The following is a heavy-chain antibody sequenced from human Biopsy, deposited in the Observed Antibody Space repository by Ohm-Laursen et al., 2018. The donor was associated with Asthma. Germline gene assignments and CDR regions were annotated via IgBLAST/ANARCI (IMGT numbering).Heavy chain of an antibody. CDR3: AKEGVAGTHIED. D-gene: IGHD6-19*01. CDR1: RFTYE. V-gene: IGHV3-30*04. Sequence: SLRLSCAASRFTYEMHWVRQAPGKGLEWVAVISYDGSSTYYADSVKGRFTISRDNSKNTLSLQMNSLTAEDTAVYYCAKEGVAGTHIEDWGQGTLVTVSS. CDR2: ISYDGSST. J-gene: IGHJ4*02.